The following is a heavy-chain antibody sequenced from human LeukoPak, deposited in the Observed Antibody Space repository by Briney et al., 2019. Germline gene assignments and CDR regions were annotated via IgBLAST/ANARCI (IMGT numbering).Heavy chain of an antibody. J-gene: IGHJ3*02. CDR2: FDPEDGET. CDR3: ATPDSSGNAFDI. D-gene: IGHD6-19*01. Sequence: ASVKVSCKVSGYILTELSMHWVRQAPGKGLEWMGGFDPEDGETIYAQRFQGRVTMTEDTSTDTAYMELSSLRSEDTAVYYCATPDSSGNAFDIWGQGTMVTVSS. V-gene: IGHV1-24*01. CDR1: GYILTELS.